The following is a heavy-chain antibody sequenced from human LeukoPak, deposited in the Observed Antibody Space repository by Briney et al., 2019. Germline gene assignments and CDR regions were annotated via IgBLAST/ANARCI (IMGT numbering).Heavy chain of an antibody. CDR3: SSGGNSVFDY. V-gene: IGHV3-53*01. CDR1: GFTVSSNY. Sequence: GGSLRLSCAASGFTVSSNYMTWVRQAPGKGLEWVSVLYSGGSTYYADSVKGRFTMSRDNSKNTLYLQMNRLRAEDTAVYYCSSGGNSVFDYWGQGTLVTVSS. CDR2: LYSGGST. J-gene: IGHJ4*02. D-gene: IGHD4-23*01.